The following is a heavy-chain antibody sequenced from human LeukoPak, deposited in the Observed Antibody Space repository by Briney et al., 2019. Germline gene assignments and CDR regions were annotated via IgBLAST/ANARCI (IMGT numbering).Heavy chain of an antibody. D-gene: IGHD2-8*01. Sequence: ASVKVSCKASGYTFNRHSIIGVRQAPGQGLEWMGWISAWNGDTSYAQKIQGRVTMTTDTSTSTAYMELRSLRFDDTAIYYCARDPSNTGGSYFYMDVWGKGTTVTVSS. J-gene: IGHJ6*03. CDR3: ARDPSNTGGSYFYMDV. CDR1: GYTFNRHS. CDR2: ISAWNGDT. V-gene: IGHV1-18*04.